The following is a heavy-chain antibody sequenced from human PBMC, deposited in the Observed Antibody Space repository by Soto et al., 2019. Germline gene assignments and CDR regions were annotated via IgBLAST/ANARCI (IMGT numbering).Heavy chain of an antibody. CDR2: IYHSGST. Sequence: QLQLQESGSGLVKPSQTLSLTCAVSGGSISSGGYSWSWIRQPPGKGLEWIGYIYHSGSTYYNPSLKTRVTRAADRSKNQSPLKLSSVTAADTAVYYCAAGGRPPRYYWGQGALVTVSS. J-gene: IGHJ4*02. V-gene: IGHV4-30-2*01. CDR1: GGSISSGGYS. CDR3: AAGGRPPRYY. D-gene: IGHD3-10*01.